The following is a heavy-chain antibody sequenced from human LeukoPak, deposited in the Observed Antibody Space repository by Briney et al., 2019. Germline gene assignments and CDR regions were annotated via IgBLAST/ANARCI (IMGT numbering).Heavy chain of an antibody. D-gene: IGHD2-2*01. CDR2: INSDGSST. V-gene: IGHV3-74*01. CDR3: ARELGYCSSTSCYQYAFDI. Sequence: GSLRLSCAASGFTFSSYWMHWVRQAPGKGLVWVSRINSDGSSTSYADSVKGRFTISRDNAKNTLYLQMNSLRAEDTAVYYCARELGYCSSTSCYQYAFDIWGQGTMVTVSS. J-gene: IGHJ3*02. CDR1: GFTFSSYW.